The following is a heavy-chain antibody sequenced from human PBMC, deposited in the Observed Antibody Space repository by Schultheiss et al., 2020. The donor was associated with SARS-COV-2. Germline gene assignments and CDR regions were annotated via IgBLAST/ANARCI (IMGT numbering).Heavy chain of an antibody. Sequence: SETLSLTCTVSGGSISSSSYYWSWIRQPAGKGLEWIGRIYTSGSTNYNPSLKSRVTMSVDTSKNQFSLKLSSVTAADTAVYYCARGYYDFWSGSPDAFDIWGQGKMVTVSS. V-gene: IGHV4-61*02. CDR1: GGSISSSSYY. J-gene: IGHJ3*02. CDR2: IYTSGST. CDR3: ARGYYDFWSGSPDAFDI. D-gene: IGHD3-3*01.